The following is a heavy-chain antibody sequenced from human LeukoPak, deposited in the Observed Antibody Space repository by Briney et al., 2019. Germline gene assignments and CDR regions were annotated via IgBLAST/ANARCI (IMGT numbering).Heavy chain of an antibody. J-gene: IGHJ4*02. D-gene: IGHD2-15*01. V-gene: IGHV3-23*01. CDR1: GFTLSNHP. Sequence: PGGSLRLSCAASGFTLSNHPMYWVRQAPGKGLEWVSSLSDTGDSTHYADSVKGRSTISRDSARSALYLQMNSLRAEDTAVYYCAKGDCSSGSCYFDYWGQGSQVTVSS. CDR3: AKGDCSSGSCYFDY. CDR2: LSDTGDST.